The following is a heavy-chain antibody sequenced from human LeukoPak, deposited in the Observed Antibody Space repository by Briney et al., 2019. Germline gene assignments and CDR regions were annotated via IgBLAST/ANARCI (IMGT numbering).Heavy chain of an antibody. Sequence: GGSLRLSCAASGFTFSSYVMHWVRQAPGKGLEWVAFIRYDGTNRYYADSVKGRFTISRDNSKNTLYLQMNSLRAEDTAVYYCAKSTIVGATVDAFDIWGQATMVTVSS. V-gene: IGHV3-30*02. CDR1: GFTFSSYV. J-gene: IGHJ3*02. CDR3: AKSTIVGATVDAFDI. D-gene: IGHD1-26*01. CDR2: IRYDGTNR.